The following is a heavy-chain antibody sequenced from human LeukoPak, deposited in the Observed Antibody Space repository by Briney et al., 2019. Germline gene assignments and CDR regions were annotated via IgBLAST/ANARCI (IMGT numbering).Heavy chain of an antibody. V-gene: IGHV4-59*08. CDR2: IYSSGST. Sequence: PSETLSLTCTVSGGPISCYYWSSIRQPPAKAVVWIGYIYSSGSTNYNPSLKSRVTISLDTSKNQFSLKLSSVTAADTAVYYCARHGSQSSGYYYWGQGRLVTVSS. CDR3: ARHGSQSSGYYY. CDR1: GGPISCYY. D-gene: IGHD3-9*01. J-gene: IGHJ4*02.